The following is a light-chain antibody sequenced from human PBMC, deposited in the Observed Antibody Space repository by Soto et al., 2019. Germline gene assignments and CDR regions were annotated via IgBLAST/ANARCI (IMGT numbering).Light chain of an antibody. CDR3: QHRSNWPGFT. CDR2: DAS. CDR1: QNVNTY. J-gene: IGKJ3*01. V-gene: IGKV3-11*01. Sequence: EIVLTQSPATLSLSPGEGATLSCRASQNVNTYLAWYQQKPGQAPRLLIYDASNRATGIPARFSGSGSGTDFTLTISGLEPEDFAVYYCQHRSNWPGFTFGPGTKVDIK.